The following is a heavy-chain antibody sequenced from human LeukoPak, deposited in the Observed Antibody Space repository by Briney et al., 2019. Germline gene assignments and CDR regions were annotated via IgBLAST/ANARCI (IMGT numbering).Heavy chain of an antibody. CDR3: ARVGMVRGVTYNAFDI. J-gene: IGHJ3*02. CDR2: INPNSGGT. CDR1: GYTFTGYY. Sequence: ASVKVSCKASGYTFTGYYMHWVRQAPGQGLEWMGWINPNSGGTNYAQKFQGRVTMTRDTSISTAYMELSRLRSDDTAVYYRARVGMVRGVTYNAFDIWGQGTMVTVSS. V-gene: IGHV1-2*02. D-gene: IGHD3-10*01.